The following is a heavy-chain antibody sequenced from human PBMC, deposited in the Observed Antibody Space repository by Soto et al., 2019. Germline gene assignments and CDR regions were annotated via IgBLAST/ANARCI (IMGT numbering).Heavy chain of an antibody. J-gene: IGHJ5*02. Sequence: GASVKVSCKASGYTFSTYGISWVRQAPGQGLEWMGWISAYNGHTKYAQKFQGRLTMTTDTSTSTGYMELRSLRSDDTAVYYCAREIRSGYYYDSSGSPNWFDTWGQGTQVTSPQ. D-gene: IGHD3-22*01. CDR2: ISAYNGHT. CDR1: GYTFSTYG. V-gene: IGHV1-18*04. CDR3: AREIRSGYYYDSSGSPNWFDT.